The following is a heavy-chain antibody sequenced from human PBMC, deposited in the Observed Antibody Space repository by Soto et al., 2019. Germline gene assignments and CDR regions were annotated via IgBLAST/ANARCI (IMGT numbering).Heavy chain of an antibody. J-gene: IGHJ4*02. D-gene: IGHD2-15*01. CDR1: GFTFSSYA. CDR3: AKGSTEPVGYCSGGSCRALGTIFNPEGYYFDY. Sequence: GGSLRLSCAASGFTFSSYAMSWVRQAPGKGLEWVSAISGSGGSTYYADSVKGRFTISRDNSKNTLYLQMNSLRAEDTAVYYCAKGSTEPVGYCSGGSCRALGTIFNPEGYYFDYWGQGTLVTVSS. V-gene: IGHV3-23*01. CDR2: ISGSGGST.